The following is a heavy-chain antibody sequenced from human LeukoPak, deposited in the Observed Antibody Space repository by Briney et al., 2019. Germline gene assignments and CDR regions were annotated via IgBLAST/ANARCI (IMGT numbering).Heavy chain of an antibody. J-gene: IGHJ4*02. D-gene: IGHD2-2*01. CDR3: VRDTSVRVPAAIVSDY. CDR1: GFTFSSFW. CDR2: TRQDGREQ. Sequence: GGSLRLSCAASGFTFSSFWMSWVRQAPGKGLEWVANTRQDGREQYYVDSVKGRFTISRDNAKYSLLLQMSSLRAQDTAVYYCVRDTSVRVPAAIVSDYWGQGTLVTVSS. V-gene: IGHV3-7*01.